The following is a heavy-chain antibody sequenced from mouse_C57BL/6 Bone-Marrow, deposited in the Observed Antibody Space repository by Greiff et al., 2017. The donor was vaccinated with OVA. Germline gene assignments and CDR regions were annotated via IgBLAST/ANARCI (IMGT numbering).Heavy chain of an antibody. CDR3: ARSYYYGSSPWFAY. CDR2: IDPEDGET. V-gene: IGHV14-2*01. CDR1: FFHLKYSS. D-gene: IGHD1-1*01. Sequence: LPPSGAALVPPLSSVPFSFPSSFFHLKYSSLHCVQQMTEQGLEWIGRIDPEDGETKYAPKFQGKATITADTSSNTAYLQLSSLTSEDTAVYYCARSYYYGSSPWFAYWGQGTLVTVSA. J-gene: IGHJ3*01.